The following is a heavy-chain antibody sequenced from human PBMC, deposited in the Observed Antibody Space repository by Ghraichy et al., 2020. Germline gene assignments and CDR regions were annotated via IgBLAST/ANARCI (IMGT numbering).Heavy chain of an antibody. D-gene: IGHD3-22*01. CDR1: GGSISSGGYY. CDR3: ARTTMIVIGFDY. Sequence: SETLSLTCTVSGGSISSGGYYWSWIRQHPGKGLEWIGYIYYSGSTYYNPSLKSRVTISVDTSKNQFSLKLSSVTAADTAVYYCARTTMIVIGFDYWGQGTLVTVSS. J-gene: IGHJ4*02. V-gene: IGHV4-31*03. CDR2: IYYSGST.